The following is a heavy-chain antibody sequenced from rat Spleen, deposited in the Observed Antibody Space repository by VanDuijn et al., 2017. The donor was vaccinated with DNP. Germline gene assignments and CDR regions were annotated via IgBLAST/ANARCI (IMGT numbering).Heavy chain of an antibody. V-gene: IGHV5-7*01. J-gene: IGHJ4*01. Sequence: EVQLVESGGGLVQPGRSLKLSCAASGFTFSDYNMAWVRQAPKKGLEWVATISYDGSSTYYRDSVKGRFTISRDNAKSTLYLQMDSLRSEDTATYYCARQVGYRYNYDYAMDAWGQGTSVTVSS. CDR1: GFTFSDYN. CDR2: ISYDGSST. D-gene: IGHD1-5*01. CDR3: ARQVGYRYNYDYAMDA.